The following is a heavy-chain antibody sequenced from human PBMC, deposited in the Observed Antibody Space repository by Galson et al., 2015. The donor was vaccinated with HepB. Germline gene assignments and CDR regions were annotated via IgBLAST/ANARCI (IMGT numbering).Heavy chain of an antibody. CDR3: ARGALVVGVAATLNNWFDP. Sequence: SVKVSCKVSGYTFSGYSVTWVRQAPGQGLEWMGWISAYNRRTNYAQKFQGRVSMTTDTSTSTVYMELRRLRSDDTAIYYCARGALVVGVAATLNNWFDPWGQGTLVTVSS. CDR1: GYTFSGYS. V-gene: IGHV1-18*01. J-gene: IGHJ5*02. CDR2: ISAYNRRT. D-gene: IGHD2-15*01.